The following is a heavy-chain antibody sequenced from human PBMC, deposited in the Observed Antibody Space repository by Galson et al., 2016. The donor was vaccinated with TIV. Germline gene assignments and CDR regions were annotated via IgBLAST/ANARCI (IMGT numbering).Heavy chain of an antibody. J-gene: IGHJ6*02. V-gene: IGHV4-59*01. D-gene: IGHD3-16*01. CDR3: AKAPGITSPSWGLYDYHYYLDV. CDR1: GGSITNYY. Sequence: ETLSLTCTVSGGSITNYYWNWIRQAPGEGLEWIGDVYYSGTTNYNPSLSSRVTISIDTSKNQFSLKLSSLTAADTAVYYCAKAPGITSPSWGLYDYHYYLDVWGQGTTVTVSS. CDR2: VYYSGTT.